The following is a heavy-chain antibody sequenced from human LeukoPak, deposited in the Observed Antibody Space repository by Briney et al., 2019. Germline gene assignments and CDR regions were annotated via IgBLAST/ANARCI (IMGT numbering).Heavy chain of an antibody. Sequence: PSETLSLTCTVSGGSISSYYWSWIRQPPGKGLEWIGYIYYSGSTNYNPSLKSRVTISVDTSKNQFSLKLCSVTAADTAVYYCAREGNYYDSSGKYWYFDLWGRGTLVTVSS. V-gene: IGHV4-59*01. D-gene: IGHD3-22*01. CDR1: GGSISSYY. J-gene: IGHJ2*01. CDR3: AREGNYYDSSGKYWYFDL. CDR2: IYYSGST.